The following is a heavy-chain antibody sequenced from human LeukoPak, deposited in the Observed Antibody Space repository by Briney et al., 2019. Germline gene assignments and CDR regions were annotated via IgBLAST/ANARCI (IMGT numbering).Heavy chain of an antibody. D-gene: IGHD3-3*01. Sequence: GGSLRLSCAAPGFTFSDSSMHWVRQASGKGLEWVGRIRSKAHNYATAYAAAVTGRFTISRDDSKNTAYLQMTSLKTEDTAVYYCTRGNYDFWSGYHDYWGQGTLVTVSS. CDR1: GFTFSDSS. CDR2: IRSKAHNYAT. J-gene: IGHJ4*02. V-gene: IGHV3-73*01. CDR3: TRGNYDFWSGYHDY.